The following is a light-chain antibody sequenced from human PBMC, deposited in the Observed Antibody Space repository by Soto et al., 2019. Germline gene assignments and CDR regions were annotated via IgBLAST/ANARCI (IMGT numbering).Light chain of an antibody. J-gene: IGKJ1*01. Sequence: DIQMTQSPSTLSGSVGDRVTITCRASQSISRYLNWYQQKPGKAPKPLIYAASSLESGVPSRFSGSGSGTEFTLTISSLQPDDFATYYCQQYNSYSTFGQGTKVDIK. CDR3: QQYNSYST. V-gene: IGKV1-5*01. CDR1: QSISRY. CDR2: AAS.